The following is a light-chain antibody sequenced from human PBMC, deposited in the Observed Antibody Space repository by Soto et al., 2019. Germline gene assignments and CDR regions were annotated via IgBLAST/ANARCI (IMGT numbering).Light chain of an antibody. CDR3: SSYAGSSDWV. V-gene: IGLV2-8*01. J-gene: IGLJ3*02. CDR1: SSDVGNYNY. Sequence: QSALTQPPSASGSPGQSVTISCIGTSSDVGNYNYVSWYQQHPGEAPKLLIYEVTKRPSGVPDRFSGSKSGNTASLTVSGLQAEDEADYYCSSYAGSSDWVFGGGTKLTVL. CDR2: EVT.